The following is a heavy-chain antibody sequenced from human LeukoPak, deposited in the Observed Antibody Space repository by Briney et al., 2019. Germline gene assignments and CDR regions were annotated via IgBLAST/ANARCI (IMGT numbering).Heavy chain of an antibody. CDR2: IHYDGSNE. CDR3: ATESGTYSGTCFDY. Sequence: GGSLRLSCAASGFTFSTYGMHWVRQAPGKGLEWVTFIHYDGSNEYYADSVKGRFTISRDNSKNTLYLQMNSLRAEDTAVYYCATESGTYSGTCFDYWGQGNLVTVSS. J-gene: IGHJ4*02. CDR1: GFTFSTYG. D-gene: IGHD1-26*01. V-gene: IGHV3-30*02.